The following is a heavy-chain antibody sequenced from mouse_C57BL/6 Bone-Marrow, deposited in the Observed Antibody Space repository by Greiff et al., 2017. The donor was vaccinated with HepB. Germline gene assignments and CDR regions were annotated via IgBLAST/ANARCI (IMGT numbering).Heavy chain of an antibody. J-gene: IGHJ4*01. CDR3: ARKLRYAMDY. CDR2: IDPSDSYT. D-gene: IGHD1-1*01. CDR1: GYTFTSYW. V-gene: IGHV1-69*01. Sequence: VQLQQPGAELVMPGASVKLSCKASGYTFTSYWMHWVKQRPGQGLEWIGEIDPSDSYTNYNQKFKGKSTLTVDKSPSTAYMQLSSLTSEDSAVYYCARKLRYAMDYWGQGTSVTVSS.